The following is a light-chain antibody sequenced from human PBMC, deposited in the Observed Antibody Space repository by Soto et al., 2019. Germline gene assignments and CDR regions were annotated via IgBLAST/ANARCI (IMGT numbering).Light chain of an antibody. Sequence: EKVMTQSPATLSVSPGERATLSCRASQSVSSNLAWYQQKPGQAPRLLIYDASTRATGIPARFSGSGSGTEFTLTIPSLQSEDLAVYYCQQYDDWPETFGQGTKVDIK. CDR3: QQYDDWPET. V-gene: IGKV3-15*01. CDR1: QSVSSN. CDR2: DAS. J-gene: IGKJ1*01.